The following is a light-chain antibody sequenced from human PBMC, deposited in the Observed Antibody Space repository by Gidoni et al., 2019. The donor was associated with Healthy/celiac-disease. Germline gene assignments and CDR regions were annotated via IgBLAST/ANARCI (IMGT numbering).Light chain of an antibody. V-gene: IGKV4-1*01. CDR3: QQYYSTPFT. CDR2: WAS. Sequence: DIVMTQSPDSLAVSLGERATINCKSSQSALYSSNNKNYLAWYQQKPGQPPKLLIYWASTRESGVPDRISGSGSGTDVTLTISSLQAEDVAVYYCQQYYSTPFTFGPGTKVDIK. J-gene: IGKJ3*01. CDR1: QSALYSSNNKNY.